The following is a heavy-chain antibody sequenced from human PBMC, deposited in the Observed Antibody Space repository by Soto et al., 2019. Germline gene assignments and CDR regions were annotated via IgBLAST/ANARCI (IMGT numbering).Heavy chain of an antibody. J-gene: IGHJ6*02. CDR3: ARWGYCSGGSCYLVGGMDV. CDR1: GYTFTSCG. CDR2: INTYSGNT. D-gene: IGHD2-15*01. V-gene: IGHV1-18*01. Sequence: GASVKVSCKTSGYTFTSCGISWVRQAPGQGLEWMGWINTYSGNTNYAQKLQGRVTMTTDTSASTAYMELRSLRSDDTAVYYCARWGYCSGGSCYLVGGMDVWGQGTTVTVSS.